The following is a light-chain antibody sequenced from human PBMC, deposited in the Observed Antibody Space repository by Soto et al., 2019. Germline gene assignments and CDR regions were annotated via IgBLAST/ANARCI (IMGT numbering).Light chain of an antibody. CDR1: QSISSSY. V-gene: IGKV3-20*01. CDR3: QQYGRT. J-gene: IGKJ1*01. Sequence: EIVLTQSPGTLSLSPGERATLSCRASQSISSSYLAWYQQKPGQAPRLLIYGASSRATGIPDRFSGSGSGTDFTLTISRLEPEDFAVYYCQQYGRTFCQVTKREIK. CDR2: GAS.